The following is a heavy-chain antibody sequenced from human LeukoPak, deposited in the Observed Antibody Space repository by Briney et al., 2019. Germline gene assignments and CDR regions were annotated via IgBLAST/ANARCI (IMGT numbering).Heavy chain of an antibody. CDR2: IKPDGSAQ. D-gene: IGHD3-10*01. CDR1: GFTLSNYW. CDR3: ARGGGRDPFNVAY. V-gene: IGHV3-7*04. Sequence: AGGSLRLSWAASGFTLSNYWMSWVRQAPGRGLEWVANIKPDGSAQYYVDSVKGRFTISRDNAKNSLYLQMNSLRVEDTAVYYCARGGGRDPFNVAYWGQGTLVTVSS. J-gene: IGHJ4*02.